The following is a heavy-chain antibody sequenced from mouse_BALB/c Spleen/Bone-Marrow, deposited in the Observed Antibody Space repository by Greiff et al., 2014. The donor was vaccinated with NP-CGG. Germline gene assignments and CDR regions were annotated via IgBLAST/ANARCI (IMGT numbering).Heavy chain of an antibody. CDR1: GYSITSDYA. J-gene: IGHJ2*01. Sequence: EVQLQQSGPGLVKPSQSLSLTCTVTGYSITSDYAWNWVRQFPGNKLEWMGYISYSGATTYNPSLKSRISITRDTSKNQLFLQLNSVTTEDTATYYCARGSYYFDYWGQGTTLTVSS. V-gene: IGHV3-2*02. CDR2: ISYSGAT. D-gene: IGHD3-1*01. CDR3: ARGSYYFDY.